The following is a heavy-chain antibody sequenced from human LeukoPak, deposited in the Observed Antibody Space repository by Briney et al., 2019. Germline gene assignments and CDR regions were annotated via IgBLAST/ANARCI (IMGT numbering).Heavy chain of an antibody. CDR3: ARGNWGSDY. J-gene: IGHJ4*02. Sequence: SETLSLTCAVYGGSFSGYYWSWIRQPPGKGPEWIGEINHSGSTNYNPSLKSRVTISVDTSKNQFSLKLSSVTAADTAVYYCARGNWGSDYWGQGTLVTVSS. CDR1: GGSFSGYY. D-gene: IGHD7-27*01. V-gene: IGHV4-34*01. CDR2: INHSGST.